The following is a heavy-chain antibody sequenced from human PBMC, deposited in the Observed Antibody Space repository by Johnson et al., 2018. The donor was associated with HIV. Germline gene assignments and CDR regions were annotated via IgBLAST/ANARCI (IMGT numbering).Heavy chain of an antibody. CDR1: GFTFSSYA. Sequence: QVLLVESGGGVVQPGRSLRLSCAASGFTFSSYAMHWVRQAPGKALAWVAVISYDGSNKSYAASVKGRFTISRDNSKNTLYLQMNRLRADDTAVYYCAGGRGWVTLNAFDMWGQGTLVTVAS. CDR2: ISYDGSNK. J-gene: IGHJ3*02. D-gene: IGHD4-23*01. V-gene: IGHV3-30*04. CDR3: AGGRGWVTLNAFDM.